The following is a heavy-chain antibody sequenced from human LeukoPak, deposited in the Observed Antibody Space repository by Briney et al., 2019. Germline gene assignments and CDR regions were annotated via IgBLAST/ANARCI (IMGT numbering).Heavy chain of an antibody. V-gene: IGHV3-30*04. CDR3: AKDRSAVATSIHEG. CDR1: GFTFSSYA. CDR2: ISYDETNK. Sequence: GGSLRLSCAASGFTFSSYAMHWVRQAPGKWLEWVAVISYDETNKYYADSVQGRFTISRDNSKNTFYLQMNSLRAEDTAVYYCAKDRSAVATSIHEGWGQGTLVTVSS. D-gene: IGHD2-21*02. J-gene: IGHJ4*02.